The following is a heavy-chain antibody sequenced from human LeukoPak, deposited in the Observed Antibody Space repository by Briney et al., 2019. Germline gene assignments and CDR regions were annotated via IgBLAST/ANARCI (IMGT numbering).Heavy chain of an antibody. Sequence: SETLSLTCTVSGGSISSYYWSWIRQPPRKGLECIGYIYYSGSTNYNPSLKSRVTISVDTSKNQFSLKLSSVTAADTAVYYCARVKAASAYYYYYYMDVWGKGTTVTVSS. J-gene: IGHJ6*03. D-gene: IGHD6-13*01. CDR1: GGSISSYY. V-gene: IGHV4-59*01. CDR2: IYYSGST. CDR3: ARVKAASAYYYYYYMDV.